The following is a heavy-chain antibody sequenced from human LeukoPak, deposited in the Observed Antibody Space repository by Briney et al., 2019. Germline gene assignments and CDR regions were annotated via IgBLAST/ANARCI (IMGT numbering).Heavy chain of an antibody. J-gene: IGHJ5*02. CDR3: AKSDWFDP. Sequence: GGSLRLSCAASGFTLSGHWMHRFRQPPGKGLAWVSRNKYDGSESYYAGSVKGRFTISRDNAKNTLYLQMNSLRVEDTAVYYCAKSDWFDPWGQGTLVTVSS. CDR2: NKYDGSES. CDR1: GFTLSGHW. V-gene: IGHV3-74*01.